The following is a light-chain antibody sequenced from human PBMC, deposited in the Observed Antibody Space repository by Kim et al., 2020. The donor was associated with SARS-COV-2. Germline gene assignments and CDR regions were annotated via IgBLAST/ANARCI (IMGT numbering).Light chain of an antibody. V-gene: IGKV1-5*03. J-gene: IGKJ4*01. CDR2: KAS. CDR1: QSIRTW. CDR3: QQCTNYPLT. Sequence: DIQMNQSPSTLSASVGDRVTIICRASQSIRTWLAWYQQKPGQAPKLLIYKASSLQSGVPSRFSGSGSGTEFTLTISSLQPDDFATYYCQQCTNYPLTFGGGTKVDIK.